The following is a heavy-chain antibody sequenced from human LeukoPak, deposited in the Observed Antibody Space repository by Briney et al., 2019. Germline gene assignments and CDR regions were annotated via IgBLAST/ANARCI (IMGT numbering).Heavy chain of an antibody. D-gene: IGHD5/OR15-5a*01. V-gene: IGHV3-30*04. J-gene: IGHJ4*02. Sequence: GGSLRLSCAGSGCTFSEYAMHGVRQAPGKELEWLAVTSHDGVNSYYAASVKGRFTISRDNSMDTLYLYMNSLRPEDTAVYYCALTTLSVVYYFDYWGQGTLVTVSS. CDR1: GCTFSEYA. CDR2: TSHDGVNS. CDR3: ALTTLSVVYYFDY.